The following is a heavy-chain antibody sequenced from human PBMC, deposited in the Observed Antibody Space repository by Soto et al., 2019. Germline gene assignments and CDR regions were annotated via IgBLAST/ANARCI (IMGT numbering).Heavy chain of an antibody. J-gene: IGHJ4*02. Sequence: EVQLVESGGGLVKAGGSLRLFCTASGFTFRNYNMNWVRQAPGKGLEWVSSISTGGAYMFYADSVKGRLTISRDNAQNSLFLQIDSPRAEDTAVYYRARDIASPGGDYFDSWGQGTLVTVSS. CDR1: GFTFRNYN. CDR2: ISTGGAYM. CDR3: ARDIASPGGDYFDS. V-gene: IGHV3-21*06. D-gene: IGHD2-21*01.